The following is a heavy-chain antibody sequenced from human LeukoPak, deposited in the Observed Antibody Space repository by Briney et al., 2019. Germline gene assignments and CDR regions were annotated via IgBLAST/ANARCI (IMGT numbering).Heavy chain of an antibody. J-gene: IGHJ3*02. D-gene: IGHD7-27*01. CDR2: IYWDDDK. Sequence: SGPTLVSPTQTLMLTCTFSGFSLTTSGVAVGWIRQPPGKALEWLAVIYWDDDKRYSPSLKSRLTVSKDTSKNQVVLTMTSLDPEDTATYYCAHTTWGWSFDIWGQGTVVTASS. V-gene: IGHV2-5*02. CDR1: GFSLTTSGVA. CDR3: AHTTWGWSFDI.